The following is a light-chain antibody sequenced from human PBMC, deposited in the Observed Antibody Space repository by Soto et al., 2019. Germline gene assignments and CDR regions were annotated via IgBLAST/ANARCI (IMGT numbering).Light chain of an antibody. Sequence: SYELTQPPSVSVAPGKTARISCGGINIGSKGVHWYQQKPGQAPVLVIYSDTDLPPVIPERFSGSNSANMATLTISRVEAGDEADYYCQVWDSGSAHVLFGGGTKLTVL. J-gene: IGLJ2*01. CDR2: SDT. V-gene: IGLV3-21*04. CDR3: QVWDSGSAHVL. CDR1: NIGSKG.